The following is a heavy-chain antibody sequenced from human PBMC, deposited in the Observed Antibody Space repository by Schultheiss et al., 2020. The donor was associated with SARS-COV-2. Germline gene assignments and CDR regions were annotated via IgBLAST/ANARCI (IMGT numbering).Heavy chain of an antibody. CDR3: ARAKGGAARGYYYYGMDV. CDR2: ISGSGGST. CDR1: GFTFSSYS. Sequence: GGSLRLSCAASGFTFSSYSMNWVRQAPGKGLEWVSAISGSGGSTYYADSVKGRFTISRDNSKNTLYLQMNSLRAEDTAVYYCARAKGGAARGYYYYGMDVWGQGTTVTVSS. V-gene: IGHV3-23*01. D-gene: IGHD6-6*01. J-gene: IGHJ6*02.